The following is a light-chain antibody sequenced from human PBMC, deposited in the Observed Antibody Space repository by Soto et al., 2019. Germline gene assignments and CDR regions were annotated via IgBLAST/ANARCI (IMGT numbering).Light chain of an antibody. CDR2: GAS. CDR1: QSVSSSY. CDR3: HPYGGSPRP. Sequence: EIVLTQSPGTLSLSPGERATLSCRASQSVSSSYLAWYQQKPGQAPRLLIYGASSRATGIPDRFSGSGSGTDFTLTISRLEPEDFAVYYCHPYGGSPRPLGQGTKVEIK. V-gene: IGKV3-20*01. J-gene: IGKJ1*01.